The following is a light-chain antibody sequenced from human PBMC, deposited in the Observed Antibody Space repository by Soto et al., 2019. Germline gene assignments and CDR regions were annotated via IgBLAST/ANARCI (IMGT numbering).Light chain of an antibody. V-gene: IGKV3-20*01. Sequence: EIVLTQSPGTLSLSPGDRATLSCRARPTVSSSYLAWYQQKPGQAPRLLIYGASSRATGIPDRFSGSGSGTDFTLTISRLEPEDFAVYYCQQYGSSPPWTFGQGTKVEIK. CDR2: GAS. CDR1: PTVSSSY. J-gene: IGKJ1*01. CDR3: QQYGSSPPWT.